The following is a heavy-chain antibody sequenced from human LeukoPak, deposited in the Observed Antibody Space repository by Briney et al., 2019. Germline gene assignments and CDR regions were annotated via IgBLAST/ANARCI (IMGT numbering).Heavy chain of an antibody. CDR3: AKDTAVTMIRGPTPFDH. V-gene: IGHV3-23*01. J-gene: IGHJ4*02. Sequence: PGGSLRLSCAASGFTFSSYAMSWVRQAPGKGLEWVSGLSGSGGNTYDADSVKGRFTMSRDNSKNTLYLQMNSLRAEDTAVYYCAKDTAVTMIRGPTPFDHWGQGTLVTVSS. CDR1: GFTFSSYA. CDR2: LSGSGGNT. D-gene: IGHD3-10*01.